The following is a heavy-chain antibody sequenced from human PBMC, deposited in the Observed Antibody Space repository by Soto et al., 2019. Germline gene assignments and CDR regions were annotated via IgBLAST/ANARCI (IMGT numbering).Heavy chain of an antibody. V-gene: IGHV3-7*04. CDR3: ARHAPLPGYGMDV. CDR1: GFTFSNYW. CDR2: INQDARET. D-gene: IGHD1-1*01. Sequence: ESGGGLVQPGGSLRLSCAASGFTFSNYWMSWVRQAPGKGLEWVANINQDARETYYVGSVKGRFSISRDNAKNSLYLQMNSPRAEDTAVYYCARHAPLPGYGMDVWGQGTTVTVSS. J-gene: IGHJ6*02.